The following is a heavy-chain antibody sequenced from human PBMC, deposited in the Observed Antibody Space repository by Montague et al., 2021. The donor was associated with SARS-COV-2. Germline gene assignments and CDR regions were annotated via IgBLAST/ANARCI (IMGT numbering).Heavy chain of an antibody. CDR2: IFWNDDK. CDR1: GFSLISDGVG. V-gene: IGHV2-5*01. J-gene: IGHJ4*02. D-gene: IGHD7-27*01. CDR3: AHSPLFSSLGDFDS. Sequence: PALVKPTQTLTLTCTFSGFSLISDGVGVGWIRQPPGKALEWLALIFWNDDKRYSSSLKNRLTVTKDTSKDQVVLTMTNMDPLDTGTYYCAHSPLFSSLGDFDSWGQGTLVTVAS.